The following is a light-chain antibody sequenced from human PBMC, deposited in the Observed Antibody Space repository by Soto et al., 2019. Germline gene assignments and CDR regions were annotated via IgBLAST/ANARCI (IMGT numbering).Light chain of an antibody. V-gene: IGLV6-57*04. Sequence: NFMLTQPHSVSESPGKTVTISCTRSSGSIASNYVQWYQQRPGSAPTTVIYEDNQRPSGVPDRFSGSIDSSSNSASLTISGLKTEDEADYYCCSFTSSTTVIFGGGTKLTVL. J-gene: IGLJ2*01. CDR1: SGSIASNY. CDR3: CSFTSSTTVI. CDR2: EDN.